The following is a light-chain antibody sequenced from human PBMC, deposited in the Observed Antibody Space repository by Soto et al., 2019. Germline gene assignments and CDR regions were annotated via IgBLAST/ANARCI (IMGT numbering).Light chain of an antibody. Sequence: IVLTQSPGTLSLSPGERATVSCRASQSVSSDYLAWYQQKPGQAPRLLIYGASSRATGIPDRFSGSGSGTDFALTINRLEPDDFAVYYCQQYGNSPRTFGQETMVE. CDR2: GAS. J-gene: IGKJ1*01. V-gene: IGKV3-20*01. CDR1: QSVSSDY. CDR3: QQYGNSPRT.